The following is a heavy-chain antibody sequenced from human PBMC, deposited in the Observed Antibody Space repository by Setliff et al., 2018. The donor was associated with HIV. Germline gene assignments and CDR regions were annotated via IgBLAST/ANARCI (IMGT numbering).Heavy chain of an antibody. V-gene: IGHV1-2*02. CDR2: IDPNTGAT. CDR3: ASPDENNSGPDH. Sequence: ASVKVSCKPSGFTFTGYYLHWVRQAPGQGLEWMGWIDPNTGATNFEQKFQDRVSMTRDTSIPTAYMVLNRLRPGDTAIYYCASPDENNSGPDHWGQGTLVTVSS. J-gene: IGHJ4*02. CDR1: GFTFTGYY. D-gene: IGHD1-1*01.